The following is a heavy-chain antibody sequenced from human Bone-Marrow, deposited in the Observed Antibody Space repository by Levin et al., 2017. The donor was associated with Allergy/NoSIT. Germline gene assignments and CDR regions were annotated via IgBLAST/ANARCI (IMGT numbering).Heavy chain of an antibody. J-gene: IGHJ4*02. CDR2: ISSDGSNK. CDR3: ATAGESGSYFDY. D-gene: IGHD1-26*01. V-gene: IGHV3-30*03. CDR1: GFTFSSYS. Sequence: GGSLRLSCAASGFTFSSYSMNWVRQAPGKGLEWVTVISSDGSNKHYADSVKGRFTISRDNSKNTLYLQMNSLRAEDTAVYYCATAGESGSYFDYWGQGTLVTVSS.